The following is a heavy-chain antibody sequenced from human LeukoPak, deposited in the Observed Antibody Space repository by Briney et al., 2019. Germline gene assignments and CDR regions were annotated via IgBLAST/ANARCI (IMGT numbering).Heavy chain of an antibody. V-gene: IGHV3-23*01. CDR2: ISGDAGSGGGRST. Sequence: GGTLRLSCEASGFTLSNYGMTWVRQAPGKGLECVSFISGDAGSGGGRSTYYADSVKGRFSISRDSSKNILYLQMNSLRAEDTAVYYCAKDRCSNGIGCYYYYMDVWGKGTTVTISS. CDR3: AKDRCSNGIGCYYYYMDV. CDR1: GFTLSNYG. J-gene: IGHJ6*03. D-gene: IGHD2-8*01.